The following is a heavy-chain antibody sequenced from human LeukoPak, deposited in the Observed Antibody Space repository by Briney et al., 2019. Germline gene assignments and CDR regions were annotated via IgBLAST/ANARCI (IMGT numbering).Heavy chain of an antibody. J-gene: IGHJ5*02. V-gene: IGHV3-23*01. D-gene: IGHD3-10*01. CDR1: GFTFSSYA. CDR3: ARAPRGSGINWFDP. Sequence: GGSLRLSCAASGFTFSSYAMSWVRQAPGKGLEWVSAISGSGGSTYYADSVKGRFTISRDNSKNTLYLQMNSLRAEDTAVYYCARAPRGSGINWFDPWGQGTLVTVSS. CDR2: ISGSGGST.